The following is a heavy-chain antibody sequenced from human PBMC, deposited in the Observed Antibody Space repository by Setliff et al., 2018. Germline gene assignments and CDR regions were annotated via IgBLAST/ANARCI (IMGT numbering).Heavy chain of an antibody. CDR3: ARAPWGDDYDSLYTWFDP. CDR2: VNPSGGKT. D-gene: IGHD3-22*01. J-gene: IGHJ5*02. V-gene: IGHV1-46*01. Sequence: ASVKVSCKASGYSFSDYGISWLRQAPGQGLEWMGIVNPSGGKTTLSQKFQGRVSMTADASTATVYMELHSLTSEDTAIYYCARAPWGDDYDSLYTWFDPWGQGSLVTVSS. CDR1: GYSFSDYG.